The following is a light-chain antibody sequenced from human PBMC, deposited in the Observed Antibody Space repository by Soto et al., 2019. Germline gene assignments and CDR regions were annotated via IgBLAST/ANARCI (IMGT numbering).Light chain of an antibody. CDR1: QSVSSY. Sequence: EIVLTQSPATLSLSPGERATLSCRASQSVSSYLAWYQQKPGQAPRLLIYDASNRATGIPARFSGSGSGTDFTFTISSLQPEDIATYYCQQYDNFPRAINFGQGTRLEIK. CDR3: QQYDNFPRAIN. V-gene: IGKV3-11*01. CDR2: DAS. J-gene: IGKJ5*01.